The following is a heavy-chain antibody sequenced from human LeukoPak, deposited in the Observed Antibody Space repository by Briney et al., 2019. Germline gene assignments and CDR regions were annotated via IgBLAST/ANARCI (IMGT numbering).Heavy chain of an antibody. CDR3: ARDHVVAGIYYYYYGMDV. CDR2: ISYDGSNK. D-gene: IGHD6-19*01. Sequence: GGSLRLSCAASGFTFSSYAMHWVRQAPGKGLEWVAVISYDGSNKYYADSVKGRFTISRDNSKNTLYLQMNSLRAEDTAVYYCARDHVVAGIYYYYYGMDVWGQGTTVTVSS. J-gene: IGHJ6*02. CDR1: GFTFSSYA. V-gene: IGHV3-30-3*01.